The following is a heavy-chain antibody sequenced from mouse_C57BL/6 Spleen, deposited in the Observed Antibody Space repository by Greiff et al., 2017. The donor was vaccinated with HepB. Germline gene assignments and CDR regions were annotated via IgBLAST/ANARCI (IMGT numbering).Heavy chain of an antibody. V-gene: IGHV1-82*01. J-gene: IGHJ2*01. CDR3: ARSHYGSSPYYFDY. D-gene: IGHD1-1*01. CDR2: IYPGDGDT. Sequence: VQLVESGPELVKPGASVKISCKASGYAFSSSWMNWVKQRPGKGLEWIGRIYPGDGDTNYNGKFKGKATLTADKSSSTAYMQLSSLTSEDSAVYFCARSHYGSSPYYFDYWGQGTTLTVSS. CDR1: GYAFSSSW.